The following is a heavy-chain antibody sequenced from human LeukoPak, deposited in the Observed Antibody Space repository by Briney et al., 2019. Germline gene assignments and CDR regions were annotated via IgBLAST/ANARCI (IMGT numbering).Heavy chain of an antibody. CDR1: GFTFSSYA. CDR3: AKPSLIVGATVGFDY. CDR2: ISGSGSST. V-gene: IGHV3-23*01. Sequence: GGSLRLSCAASGFTFSSYAMSWVRQAPGKGLEWVSAISGSGSSTYYADSVKGRFTISRDNSKNTLYLQMNSLRAEDTAVYHCAKPSLIVGATVGFDYWGQGTLVTVSS. J-gene: IGHJ4*02. D-gene: IGHD1-26*01.